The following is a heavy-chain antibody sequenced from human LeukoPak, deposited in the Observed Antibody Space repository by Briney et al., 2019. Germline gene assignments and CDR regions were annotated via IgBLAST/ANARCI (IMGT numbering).Heavy chain of an antibody. J-gene: IGHJ4*02. V-gene: IGHV4-59*08. CDR3: GRQQLVGGGYYFDY. CDR1: GASISSHY. CDR2: RYNSGST. Sequence: SEALSLTCTVSGASISSHYWSWIRQPPGKGLEWIGYRYNSGSTNYNPSLKSRVTISADTSKNQFSLKMSSVTAADTAVYYCGRQQLVGGGYYFDYWGKGTLVTVSS. D-gene: IGHD6-13*01.